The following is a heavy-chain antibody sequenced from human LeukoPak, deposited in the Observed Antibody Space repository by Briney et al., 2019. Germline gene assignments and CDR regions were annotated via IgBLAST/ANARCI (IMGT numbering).Heavy chain of an antibody. CDR2: ISGSDGTT. D-gene: IGHD1-7*01. J-gene: IGHJ4*02. V-gene: IGHV3-23*01. Sequence: GGSLRLSCAASGFTFSSYAMTWVRQAPGKGLEWVSAISGSDGTTYYADSVKGRFTISRDNSKNTLSLQMNSLRAEDTAVYYCAKVGNWKYGHHDYWGQGTLVTVSS. CDR1: GFTFSSYA. CDR3: AKVGNWKYGHHDY.